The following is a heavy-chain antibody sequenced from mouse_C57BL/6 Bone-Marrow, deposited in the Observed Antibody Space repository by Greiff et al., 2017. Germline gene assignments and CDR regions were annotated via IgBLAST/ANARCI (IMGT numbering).Heavy chain of an antibody. CDR3: TGDYGSSYWYFDV. CDR2: IRLKSDNYAT. V-gene: IGHV6-3*01. J-gene: IGHJ1*03. CDR1: GFTFSNYW. D-gene: IGHD1-1*01. Sequence: EVMLVESGGGLVQPGGSMKLSCVASGFTFSNYWMNWVRQSPEKGLEWVAQIRLKSDNYATHYAESVKGRFTISRDDSKSSVYLQMNNLRAEDTVIYYCTGDYGSSYWYFDVWGTGTTVTVSS.